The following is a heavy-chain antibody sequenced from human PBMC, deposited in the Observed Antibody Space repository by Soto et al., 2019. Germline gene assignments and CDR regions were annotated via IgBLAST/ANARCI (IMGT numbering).Heavy chain of an antibody. D-gene: IGHD3-10*01. CDR3: ARDLNYYYGSGSYQVGDY. J-gene: IGHJ4*02. CDR1: GGSFSGYY. V-gene: IGHV4-34*01. Sequence: QVQLQQWGAGLLKPSETLSLTCAVYGGSFSGYYWSWIRQPPGKGLEWIGEINHSGSTNYNPSLKSRVTISVDTSKNQFSLKLSSVTAADTAVYYCARDLNYYYGSGSYQVGDYWGQGTLVTVSS. CDR2: INHSGST.